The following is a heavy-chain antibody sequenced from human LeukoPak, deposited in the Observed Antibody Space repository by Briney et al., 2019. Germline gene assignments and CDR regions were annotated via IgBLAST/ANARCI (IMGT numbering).Heavy chain of an antibody. D-gene: IGHD6-13*01. J-gene: IGHJ5*02. Sequence: ASVKVSCKASGYTFTSYDINWVRQATGQGLEWMGWMNPNSGNTGYAQKFQGRVTMTRNTSISTAYMELSSLRSEDTAVYDCARGSSWHNWFDPWGQGTLVTVSS. CDR1: GYTFTSYD. CDR3: ARGSSWHNWFDP. V-gene: IGHV1-8*01. CDR2: MNPNSGNT.